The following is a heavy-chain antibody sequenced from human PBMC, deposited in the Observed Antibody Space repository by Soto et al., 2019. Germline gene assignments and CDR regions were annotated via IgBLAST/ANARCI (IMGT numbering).Heavy chain of an antibody. V-gene: IGHV3-23*01. CDR1: GFTFSSYA. CDR3: AKETVYSSSSVTYYYGMDV. D-gene: IGHD6-6*01. CDR2: ISGSGGST. J-gene: IGHJ6*02. Sequence: LRLSCAASGFTFSSYAMSWVRQAPGKGLERVSAISGSGGSTYYADSVKGRFTISRDNSKNTLYLQMNSLRAEDTAVYYCAKETVYSSSSVTYYYGMDVWGQGTTVTVS.